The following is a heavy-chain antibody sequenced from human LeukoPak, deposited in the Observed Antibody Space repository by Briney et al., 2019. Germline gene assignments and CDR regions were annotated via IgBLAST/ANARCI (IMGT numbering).Heavy chain of an antibody. CDR2: INPDGSRT. J-gene: IGHJ4*02. D-gene: IGHD4-23*01. V-gene: IGHV3-74*01. Sequence: GVSLRLSCAASGFTFSNYWVHWVRQAPGKGLVWVSRINPDGSRTDYADSVKGRFTISRDNAKNTLYLQMNSLRAEDTAVYFCARDLRGKSDYWGQGTLVTVSS. CDR1: GFTFSNYW. CDR3: ARDLRGKSDY.